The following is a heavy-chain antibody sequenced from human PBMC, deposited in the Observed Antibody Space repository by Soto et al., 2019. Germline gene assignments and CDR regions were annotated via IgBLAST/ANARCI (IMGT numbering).Heavy chain of an antibody. CDR2: IYPGDSDT. CDR1: GYSFTSYW. D-gene: IGHD4-17*01. J-gene: IGHJ6*02. Sequence: GESLKISCKGSGYSFTSYWIGWVRQMPGKGLEWMGIIYPGDSDTRYSPSFQGQVTISADKSISTAYLQWSSLKASDTAVYYCARTPPLRWSPARSRRYYYGMDVWGQGTTVTVSS. V-gene: IGHV5-51*01. CDR3: ARTPPLRWSPARSRRYYYGMDV.